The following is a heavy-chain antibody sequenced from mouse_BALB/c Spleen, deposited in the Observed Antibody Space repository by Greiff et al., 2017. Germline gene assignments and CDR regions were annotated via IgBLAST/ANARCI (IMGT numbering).Heavy chain of an antibody. D-gene: IGHD4-1*01. V-gene: IGHV1S135*01. CDR3: ARRKELGLYYFDY. J-gene: IGHJ2*01. CDR1: GYSFTSYY. CDR2: IDPFNGGT. Sequence: EVKLMESGPELMKPGASVKISCKASGYSFTSYYMHWVKQSHGKSLEWIGYIDPFNGGTSYNQKFKGKATLTVDKSSSTAYMHLSSLTSEDSAVYYCARRKELGLYYFDYWGQGTTLTVSS.